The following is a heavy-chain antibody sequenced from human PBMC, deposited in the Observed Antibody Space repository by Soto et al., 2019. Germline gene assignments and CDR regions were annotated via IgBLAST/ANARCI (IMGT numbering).Heavy chain of an antibody. D-gene: IGHD6-13*01. J-gene: IGHJ6*02. CDR3: ARAEWGSSYTQYYYALDV. CDR1: GFTVSNNY. CDR2: IYSGGST. V-gene: IGHV3-53*03. Sequence: GGSLRLSCAASGFTVSNNYISWVRQPPGKGLEWVSLIYSGGSTYYADSVKGRFTLSRDNSKNTVYLQMNSLRAEDTAAYYCARAEWGSSYTQYYYALDVWGQGNTVTVSS.